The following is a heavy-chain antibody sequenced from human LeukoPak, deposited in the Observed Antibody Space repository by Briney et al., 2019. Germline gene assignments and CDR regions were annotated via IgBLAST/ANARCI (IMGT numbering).Heavy chain of an antibody. D-gene: IGHD6-13*01. Sequence: ASVKVSCKASGYTFTGYYMHWVRQAPGQGLEWMGWINPNSGGTNYAQKFQGRVTMTEDTSTDTAYMELSSLRSEDTAVYYCATAERGRRDDFRDGQQLVYYYYYYMDVWGKGTTVTVSS. CDR3: ATAERGRRDDFRDGQQLVYYYYYYMDV. V-gene: IGHV1-2*02. CDR2: INPNSGGT. J-gene: IGHJ6*03. CDR1: GYTFTGYY.